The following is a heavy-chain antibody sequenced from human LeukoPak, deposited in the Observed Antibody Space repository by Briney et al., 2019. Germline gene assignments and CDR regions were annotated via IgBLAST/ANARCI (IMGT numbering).Heavy chain of an antibody. Sequence: SETLSLTCTVSGGSINSCCYYWAWIRQPPGKGLEWIGEINHSGSTNYNPSLKSRVTISVDTSKNQFSLKLNSVTAADTAVYYCAVSAAALFDPWGQGTLVTVSS. CDR3: AVSAAALFDP. CDR1: GGSINSCCYY. D-gene: IGHD6-13*01. V-gene: IGHV4-39*07. J-gene: IGHJ5*02. CDR2: INHSGST.